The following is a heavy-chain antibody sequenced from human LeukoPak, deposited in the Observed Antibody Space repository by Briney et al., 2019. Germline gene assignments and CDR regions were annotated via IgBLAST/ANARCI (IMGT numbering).Heavy chain of an antibody. Sequence: PSETLSLTCAVYGGSFSGYYWSWIRQPPGKGLEWIGEINHSGSTNYNPSLKSRVTISVGTSKNQFSLKLSSVTAADTAVYYCARGFPLYYDFWSGYRGTTKYYYGMDVWGQGTTVTVSS. CDR3: ARGFPLYYDFWSGYRGTTKYYYGMDV. V-gene: IGHV4-34*01. CDR2: INHSGST. J-gene: IGHJ6*02. CDR1: GGSFSGYY. D-gene: IGHD3-3*01.